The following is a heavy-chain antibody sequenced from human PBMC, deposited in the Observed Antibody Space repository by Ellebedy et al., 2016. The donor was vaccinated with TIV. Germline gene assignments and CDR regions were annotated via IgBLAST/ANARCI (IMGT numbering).Heavy chain of an antibody. Sequence: GGSLRLXCAASGLTFNSFAMNWVRQAPGKGLEWVSGISNSGDSTYYADSVKGRFTISRDNSQNTLYLQMNSLRAEDTAVYYCAKGPRWQQLIPSLLDYWGQGTLVTVSS. CDR2: ISNSGDST. V-gene: IGHV3-23*01. D-gene: IGHD6-13*01. CDR1: GLTFNSFA. J-gene: IGHJ4*02. CDR3: AKGPRWQQLIPSLLDY.